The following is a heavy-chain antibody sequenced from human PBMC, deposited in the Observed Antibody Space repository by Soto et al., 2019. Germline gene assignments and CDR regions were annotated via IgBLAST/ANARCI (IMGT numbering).Heavy chain of an antibody. D-gene: IGHD2-8*01. CDR1: GDSVSTNSAT. J-gene: IGHJ5*01. Sequence: PSQTLSLTCAISGDSVSTNSATWDWFRQSPSRGLEWLGRTYYRSKWDYDYAASVKGRININPDTSNNQVSLHLDSVTPDDTAVYYCARLIGNSWLDSWGQGTLVTVPQ. CDR3: ARLIGNSWLDS. V-gene: IGHV6-1*01. CDR2: TYYRSKWDY.